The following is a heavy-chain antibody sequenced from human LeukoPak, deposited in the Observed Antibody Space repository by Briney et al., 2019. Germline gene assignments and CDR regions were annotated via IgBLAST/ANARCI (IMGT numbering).Heavy chain of an antibody. CDR2: MNPNSGNT. Sequence: ASVKVSCKASGYIFTNYGISWVRQAPGQGLEWMGWMNPNSGNTGYAQKFQGRVTMTRNTSISTAYMELSSLRSEDTAVYYCARGFVRTTVYMDVWGKGTTVTISS. CDR3: ARGFVRTTVYMDV. CDR1: GYIFTNYG. J-gene: IGHJ6*03. V-gene: IGHV1-8*02. D-gene: IGHD3-10*02.